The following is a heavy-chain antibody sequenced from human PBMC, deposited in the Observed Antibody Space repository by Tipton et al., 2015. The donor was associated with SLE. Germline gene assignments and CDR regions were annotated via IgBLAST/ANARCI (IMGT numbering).Heavy chain of an antibody. J-gene: IGHJ6*02. D-gene: IGHD3-9*01. CDR3: ARETIKHPRGYYYYYGMDV. CDR1: GFTFSSYW. CDR2: IKQDGSEK. V-gene: IGHV3-7*01. Sequence: AVSGFTFSSYWMSWVRQAPGKGLEWVANIKQDGSEKYYVDSVKGRFTISRDNAKNSLYLQMNSLRAEDTAVYYCARETIKHPRGYYYYYGMDVWGQGTTVTVSS.